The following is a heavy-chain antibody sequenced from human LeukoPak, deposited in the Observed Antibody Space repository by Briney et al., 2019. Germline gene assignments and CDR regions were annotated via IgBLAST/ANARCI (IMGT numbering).Heavy chain of an antibody. CDR3: ASILSGSYSAY. CDR2: ISSCSSYI. CDR1: GFTFRSYS. D-gene: IGHD1-26*01. J-gene: IGHJ4*02. Sequence: PGGSLRLSCAASGFTFRSYSMNWVRQAPGKGLEWVSSISSCSSYIHYVDSEKGRFTISRDNAKNSLYLHMNSLRADDTAVYYCASILSGSYSAYWGQGTLVTVSS. V-gene: IGHV3-21*01.